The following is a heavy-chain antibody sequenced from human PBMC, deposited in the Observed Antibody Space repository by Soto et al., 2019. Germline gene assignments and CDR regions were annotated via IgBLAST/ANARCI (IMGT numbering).Heavy chain of an antibody. CDR3: GTSSRKDYHFAMDV. D-gene: IGHD6-6*01. CDR1: GFSVSSSD. J-gene: IGHJ6*02. CDR2: IYSGGST. V-gene: IGHV3-53*01. Sequence: PGGSLRLSCAASGFSVSSSDMSWVRQVPGEGLEWVSVIYSGGSTHDADYVKGRFSVSRDTSKNTVDLQMNSLRVDDTAVYYCGTSSRKDYHFAMDVWGQGTAVTSP.